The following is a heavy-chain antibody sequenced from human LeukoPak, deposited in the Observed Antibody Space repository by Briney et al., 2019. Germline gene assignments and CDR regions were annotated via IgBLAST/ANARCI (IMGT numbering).Heavy chain of an antibody. CDR1: GYSISSGYY. J-gene: IGHJ3*02. Sequence: SETLSLTCTVSGYSISSGYYWCWIRQPPGKGLEGIGSIYHSGSTYYNPSLKSRVTISVDTSKNQFSLKLSSVTAADTAVYYCACLTTADAFDIWGQGTMVTVSS. V-gene: IGHV4-38-2*02. D-gene: IGHD3-22*01. CDR3: ACLTTADAFDI. CDR2: IYHSGST.